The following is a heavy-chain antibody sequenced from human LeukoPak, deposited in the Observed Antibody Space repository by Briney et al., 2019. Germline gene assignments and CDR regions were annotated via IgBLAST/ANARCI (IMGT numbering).Heavy chain of an antibody. D-gene: IGHD3-3*01. Sequence: SETLSLTCTLSGGSISSGSYYWSWIRQPAGKGLEWIGRIYTSGSTNYNPSLKSRVTISVDTSKNQFSLKLSSVTAADTAVYYCARDAFWSGYYPSYYYYYYYMDVWGKGTTVTVSS. CDR1: GGSISSGSYY. V-gene: IGHV4-61*02. CDR3: ARDAFWSGYYPSYYYYYYYMDV. CDR2: IYTSGST. J-gene: IGHJ6*03.